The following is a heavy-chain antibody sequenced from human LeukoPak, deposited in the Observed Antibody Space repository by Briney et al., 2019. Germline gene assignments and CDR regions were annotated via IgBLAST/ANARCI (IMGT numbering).Heavy chain of an antibody. CDR2: IYYSGST. CDR1: GGSISSSSYY. CDR3: ARDGNYYESSGYYFSAFDI. Sequence: SETLSLTCTVSGGSISSSSYYWGWIRQPPGKGLEWIGSIYYSGSTYYNPSLKSRVTISVDTSKNQFSLKLRSVTAADTAVYYCARDGNYYESSGYYFSAFDIWGQGRMVTVSS. V-gene: IGHV4-39*07. J-gene: IGHJ3*02. D-gene: IGHD3-22*01.